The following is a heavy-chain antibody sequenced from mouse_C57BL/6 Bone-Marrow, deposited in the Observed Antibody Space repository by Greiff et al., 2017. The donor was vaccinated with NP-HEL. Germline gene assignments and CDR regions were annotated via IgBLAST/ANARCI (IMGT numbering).Heavy chain of an antibody. Sequence: EVQLVESGGDLVKPGGSLKLSCAASGFTFSSYGMSWVRQTPDKRLEWVATISSGGSYTYYPDSVKGRFTISRDNAKNTLYLQMSSLKSEDTAMDYCARYPCRNYFDYWGQGTTLTVSS. J-gene: IGHJ2*01. CDR1: GFTFSSYG. CDR3: ARYPCRNYFDY. V-gene: IGHV5-6*01. CDR2: ISSGGSYT. D-gene: IGHD2-10*01.